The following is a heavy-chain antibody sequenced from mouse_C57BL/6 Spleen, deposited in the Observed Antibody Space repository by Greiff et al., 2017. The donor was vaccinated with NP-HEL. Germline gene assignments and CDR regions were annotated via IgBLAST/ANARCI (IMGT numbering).Heavy chain of an antibody. Sequence: EVRLVESGEGLVKPGGSLKLSCAASGFTFSSYAMSWVRQTPEKRLEWVAYISSGGDYIYYADTVKGRFTISRDNARNTLYLQMSSLKSEDTAMYYCTRSKGGYYAMDYWGQGTSVTVSS. CDR3: TRSKGGYYAMDY. CDR2: ISSGGDYI. V-gene: IGHV5-9-1*02. CDR1: GFTFSSYA. J-gene: IGHJ4*01.